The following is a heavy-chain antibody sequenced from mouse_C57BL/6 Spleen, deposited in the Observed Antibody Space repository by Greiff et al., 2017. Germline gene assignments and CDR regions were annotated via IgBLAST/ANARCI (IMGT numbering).Heavy chain of an antibody. J-gene: IGHJ3*01. CDR2: ISSGGSYT. V-gene: IGHV5-6*01. CDR1: GFTFSSYG. D-gene: IGHD1-2*01. Sequence: EVKVVESGGDLVKPGGSLKLSCAASGFTFSSYGMSWVRQTPDKRLEWVATISSGGSYTYYPDSVKGRFTISRDNAKNTLYLQMSSLKSEDTAMYYCARHRNYDGRGFAYWGQGTLVTVSA. CDR3: ARHRNYDGRGFAY.